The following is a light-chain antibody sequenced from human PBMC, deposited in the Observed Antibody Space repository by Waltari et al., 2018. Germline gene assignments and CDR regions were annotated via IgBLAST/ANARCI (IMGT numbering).Light chain of an antibody. V-gene: IGKV4-1*01. Sequence: IVMTQSPDSLSVSLGERATINCKSSQSVLYTSNYHNYLAWYQQKPGQPPKLLLYWASTRESGVPDRFSGSGSGTDFTLSISTLQAEDVAVYYCQQYYSAPYTFGQGTRLEIK. J-gene: IGKJ2*01. CDR3: QQYYSAPYT. CDR1: QSVLYTSNYHNY. CDR2: WAS.